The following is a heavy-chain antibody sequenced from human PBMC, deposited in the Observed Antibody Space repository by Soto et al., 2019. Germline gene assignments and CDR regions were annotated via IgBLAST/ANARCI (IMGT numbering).Heavy chain of an antibody. CDR3: ARHAQVVPAAIGPDYYGMDV. CDR1: GYSFTSYW. CDR2: IYPGDSDT. Sequence: GESLKISCKGSGYSFTSYWIGWVRQMPGKGLEWMGIIYPGDSDTRYSPSFQGQVTISADKSISTAYLQWSSLKASDTAMYYCARHAQVVPAAIGPDYYGMDVWGQGTTVTVSS. V-gene: IGHV5-51*01. D-gene: IGHD2-2*02. J-gene: IGHJ6*02.